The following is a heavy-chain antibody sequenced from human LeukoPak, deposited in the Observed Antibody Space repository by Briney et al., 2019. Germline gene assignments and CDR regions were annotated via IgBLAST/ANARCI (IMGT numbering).Heavy chain of an antibody. J-gene: IGHJ4*02. CDR3: AREQTSYYDILTGYRYFDY. Sequence: SETLSLTCTVSGGSVSSGSYYWSWIRQPPGKGLEWTGYIYYSGSTNYNPSLKSRVTISVGTSKNQFSLRLSSVTAADTAVYYCAREQTSYYDILTGYRYFDYWGQGTLVTVSS. CDR2: IYYSGST. CDR1: GGSVSSGSYY. V-gene: IGHV4-61*01. D-gene: IGHD3-9*01.